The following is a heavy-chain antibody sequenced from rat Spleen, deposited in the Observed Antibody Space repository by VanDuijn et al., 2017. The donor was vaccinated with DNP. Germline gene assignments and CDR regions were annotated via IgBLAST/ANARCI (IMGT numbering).Heavy chain of an antibody. J-gene: IGHJ2*01. CDR1: GFTFSDYY. CDR2: LSYNGGST. CDR3: AKGAPLDY. D-gene: IGHD3-1*01. Sequence: EVQLVESDGGLVQPGRSLKLSCAVSGFTFSDYYMAWVRQAPAKGLEWVATLSYNGGSTYYPDSVKGRFTVSRNNAENTVYLQMNSLRSEDTATYYCAKGAPLDYWGQGVMVTVSS. V-gene: IGHV5-29*01.